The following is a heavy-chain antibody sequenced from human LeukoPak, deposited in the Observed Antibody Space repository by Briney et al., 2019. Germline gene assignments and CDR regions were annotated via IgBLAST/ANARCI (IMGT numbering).Heavy chain of an antibody. CDR3: ARVYCSSTSCYPFDY. V-gene: IGHV1-3*01. CDR2: INAGNGNT. D-gene: IGHD2-2*01. Sequence: ASVKVSCKASGYTFTSYAMHWVRQAPGQRLEWMGRINAGNGNTKYSQKFQGRVTITRDTSASTAYMELSSLRSEDTAVYYCARVYCSSTSCYPFDYWGQGTLVTVSS. CDR1: GYTFTSYA. J-gene: IGHJ4*02.